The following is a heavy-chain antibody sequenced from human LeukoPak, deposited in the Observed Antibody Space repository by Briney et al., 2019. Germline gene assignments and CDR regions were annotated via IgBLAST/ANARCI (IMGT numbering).Heavy chain of an antibody. CDR1: GFTFSSYA. D-gene: IGHD4-17*01. V-gene: IGHV3-23*01. Sequence: PGASLRLSCAASGFTFSSYAMSWVRQAPGKGLEWVSAISGSGGSTYYADSVKGRFTISRDISKNTLYLYLQMNSLRAEDTAVYYCARGNGDYRLGSVSADYWGQGTLVTVSS. J-gene: IGHJ4*02. CDR2: ISGSGGST. CDR3: ARGNGDYRLGSVSADY.